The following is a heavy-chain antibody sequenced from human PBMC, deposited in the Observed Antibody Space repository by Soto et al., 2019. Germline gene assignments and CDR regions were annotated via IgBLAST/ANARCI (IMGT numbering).Heavy chain of an antibody. D-gene: IGHD3-9*01. CDR1: GYTFTSYC. Sequence: ASVKVSCKASGYTFTSYCISWVRQAPGQGLEWMGWISAYNGNTNYAQKLQGRVTMTTDTSTSTAYMELRSLRSDDTAVYYCAGESGGYDILTGYYLGYYYGMDVWGQGTTVTVSS. J-gene: IGHJ6*02. V-gene: IGHV1-18*01. CDR2: ISAYNGNT. CDR3: AGESGGYDILTGYYLGYYYGMDV.